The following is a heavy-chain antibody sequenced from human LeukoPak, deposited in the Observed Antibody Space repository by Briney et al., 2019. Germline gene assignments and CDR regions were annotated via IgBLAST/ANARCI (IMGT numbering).Heavy chain of an antibody. CDR1: GFRFRFYS. V-gene: IGHV3-21*05. J-gene: IGHJ4*02. D-gene: IGHD3-9*01. CDR3: AGVVRYSREDY. Sequence: GGSLRLSCAASGFRFRFYSMNWVRQAPGKGLEWVTYISSSRSYISYADSVEGRFTISRDNDNNSLYLQMTSLKAEDTAVYCCAGVVRYSREDYWGQGTLVTVSS. CDR2: ISSSRSYI.